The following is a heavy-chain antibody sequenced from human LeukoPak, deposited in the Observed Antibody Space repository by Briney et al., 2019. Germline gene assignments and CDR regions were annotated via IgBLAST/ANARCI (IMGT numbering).Heavy chain of an antibody. D-gene: IGHD2-15*01. Sequence: ASVKVSCKASGYTFTGYYMHWVRQAPGQGLEWMGRINPNSGGTNYAQKFQGRFTMPRDTSISTAYMELSRLRSDDTAVYYCARGCSGGSCPYPLDYWGQGTLVTVSS. V-gene: IGHV1-2*06. CDR1: GYTFTGYY. CDR2: INPNSGGT. J-gene: IGHJ4*02. CDR3: ARGCSGGSCPYPLDY.